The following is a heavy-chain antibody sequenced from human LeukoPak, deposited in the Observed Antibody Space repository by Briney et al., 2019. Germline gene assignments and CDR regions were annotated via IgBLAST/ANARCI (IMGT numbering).Heavy chain of an antibody. CDR1: GFTFRSYA. Sequence: GGSLRLSCAASGFTFRSYAMTWVRQAPGKGLEWVSTISAIGGTTYYADSVKGRFTISRDNSKNTLYLQMNSLRAEDTAVYYCAKDRDIVVVPAAHNWFDPWGQGTLVTVSS. J-gene: IGHJ5*02. CDR3: AKDRDIVVVPAAHNWFDP. V-gene: IGHV3-23*01. CDR2: ISAIGGTT. D-gene: IGHD2-2*01.